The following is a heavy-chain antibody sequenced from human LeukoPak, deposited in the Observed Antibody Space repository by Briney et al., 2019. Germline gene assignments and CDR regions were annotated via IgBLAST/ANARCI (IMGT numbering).Heavy chain of an antibody. CDR3: ARDDIVVVVAATSAFDI. J-gene: IGHJ3*02. CDR1: GYTFTSYY. V-gene: IGHV1-18*04. Sequence: GASVKVSCQATGYTFTSYYMHWVRQAPGQGLEWMGWISAYNGNTNYAQKLQGRVTMTTDTSTSTAYMELRSLRSDDTAVYYCARDDIVVVVAATSAFDIWGQGTMVTVSS. CDR2: ISAYNGNT. D-gene: IGHD2-15*01.